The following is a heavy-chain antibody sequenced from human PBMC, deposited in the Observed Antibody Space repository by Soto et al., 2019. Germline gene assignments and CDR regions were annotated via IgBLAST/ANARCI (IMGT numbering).Heavy chain of an antibody. CDR2: IDPSDSYA. V-gene: IGHV5-10-1*01. Sequence: LGESLKISCKGSGYRFSNYWISWVRQMPGKGLEWMGKIDPSDSYANYSPSFQGHITISSDKTISTAYLQWGSLKASDTAIYYCAREPYSSGWDYGMDVWGQGTTVTVSS. D-gene: IGHD6-19*01. J-gene: IGHJ6*02. CDR1: GYRFSNYW. CDR3: AREPYSSGWDYGMDV.